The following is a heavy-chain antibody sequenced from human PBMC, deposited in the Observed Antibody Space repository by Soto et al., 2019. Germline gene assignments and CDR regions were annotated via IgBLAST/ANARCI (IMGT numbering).Heavy chain of an antibody. CDR1: GFTFSSYA. Sequence: EVQLLESGGGLVQPGGSLRLSCAASGFTFSSYAMSWVRQAPGKGLEWVSAISGSGGSTYYAYSVKGRFTISRDNSKNTLYLQMNSLRAEDAAVDYCAKVLRVTIFGVFDSFDIWGQGTMVTVSS. V-gene: IGHV3-23*01. J-gene: IGHJ3*02. CDR3: AKVLRVTIFGVFDSFDI. CDR2: ISGSGGST. D-gene: IGHD3-3*01.